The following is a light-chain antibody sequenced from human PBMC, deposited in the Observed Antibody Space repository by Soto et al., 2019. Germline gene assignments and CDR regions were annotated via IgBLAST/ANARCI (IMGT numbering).Light chain of an antibody. J-gene: IGKJ3*01. Sequence: EIVLTQSPATLSLSPGERATLSCRASQSISNSLAWYQQKPGQAPSLLIFDASERATGIPARFSGSGSGTDFTLTITSLEPEDFAVYYCQHRSNWRGVTFGPGTKVDIK. CDR2: DAS. V-gene: IGKV3-11*01. CDR3: QHRSNWRGVT. CDR1: QSISNS.